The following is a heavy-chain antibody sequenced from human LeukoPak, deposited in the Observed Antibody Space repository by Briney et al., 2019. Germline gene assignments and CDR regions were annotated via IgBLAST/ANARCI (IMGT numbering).Heavy chain of an antibody. J-gene: IGHJ4*02. CDR1: GFTFDDYT. CDR2: ISWDGGST. D-gene: IGHD6-19*01. Sequence: GGSLRLSCAASGFTFDDYTMHWVRQAPGKGLEWVSLISWDGGSTYYADSVKGRFTISRDNSKNSLYLQMNSLRTEDTALYYCAKDAVGRSVADNDYWGQGTLVTVSS. CDR3: AKDAVGRSVADNDY. V-gene: IGHV3-43*01.